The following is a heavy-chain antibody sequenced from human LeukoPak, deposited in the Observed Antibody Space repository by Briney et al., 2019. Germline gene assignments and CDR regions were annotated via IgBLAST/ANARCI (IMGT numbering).Heavy chain of an antibody. CDR3: ARRALTYSSSWYGWFDP. CDR1: GGSISSYY. CDR2: IYYSGST. D-gene: IGHD6-13*01. V-gene: IGHV4-59*08. J-gene: IGHJ5*02. Sequence: SETLSLTCTVSGGSISSYYWSWIRQPPGKGLEWIGYIYYSGSTNYNPSLKSRVTISVDTSKNQFSLKLSSVTAADTAVYYCARRALTYSSSWYGWFDPWGQGTLVTVSS.